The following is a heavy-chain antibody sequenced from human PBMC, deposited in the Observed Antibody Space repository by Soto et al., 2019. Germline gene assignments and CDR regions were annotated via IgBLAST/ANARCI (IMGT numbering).Heavy chain of an antibody. V-gene: IGHV3-48*01. CDR1: GFTFSSYS. CDR3: ARGDFWSGILN. D-gene: IGHD3-3*01. Sequence: GGSLRLSCAASGFTFSSYSMNWVRQAPGKGLEWVSYISSSSSTIYYADSVKGRFTISRDNAKNSLYLQMNSLRAEDTAVYYCARGDFWSGILNWGQGTLVTVSS. J-gene: IGHJ4*02. CDR2: ISSSSSTI.